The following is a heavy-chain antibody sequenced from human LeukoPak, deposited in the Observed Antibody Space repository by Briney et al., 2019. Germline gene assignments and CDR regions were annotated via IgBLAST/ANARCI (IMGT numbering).Heavy chain of an antibody. Sequence: SETLSLTCTVSGGSISSGSYYWSWIRQPAGKGLEWIGRIYTSGSTNYNPSLKSRVTISVDTSKSQFSLKLSSVTAADTAVYYCAREYYYDSSGFNFDYWGQGTLVTVSS. CDR3: AREYYYDSSGFNFDY. CDR2: IYTSGST. CDR1: GGSISSGSYY. D-gene: IGHD3-22*01. V-gene: IGHV4-61*02. J-gene: IGHJ4*02.